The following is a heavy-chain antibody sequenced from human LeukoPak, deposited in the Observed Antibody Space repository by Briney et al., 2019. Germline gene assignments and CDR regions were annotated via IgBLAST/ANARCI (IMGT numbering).Heavy chain of an antibody. CDR2: ISSSSSYI. Sequence: GGSLRLSCAASGFTFSSYSMNWVRQAPGEGLEWGSSISSSSSYIYHADSVKGRFTISRDDAKNSLYLQMNSLRAEDTAVYYCARDHQVGWFGESPWGDYYYGMDVWGQGTTVTVSS. CDR1: GFTFSSYS. CDR3: ARDHQVGWFGESPWGDYYYGMDV. J-gene: IGHJ6*02. D-gene: IGHD3-10*01. V-gene: IGHV3-21*01.